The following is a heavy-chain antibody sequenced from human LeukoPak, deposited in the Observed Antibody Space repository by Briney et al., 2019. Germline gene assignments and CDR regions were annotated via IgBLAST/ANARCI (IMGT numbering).Heavy chain of an antibody. J-gene: IGHJ4*02. D-gene: IGHD3-22*01. CDR2: ISRSGVAT. Sequence: LAGGSLRLSCAASGFTFSSYAMTWVRQAPGKGLEWVSTISRSGVATYYANSVKGRFTISRDNSKDTVYLQMNSLRAEDTAIYYCAKHSHDGSASYYEVQLDYWGQGTLVTVSS. V-gene: IGHV3-23*01. CDR3: AKHSHDGSASYYEVQLDY. CDR1: GFTFSSYA.